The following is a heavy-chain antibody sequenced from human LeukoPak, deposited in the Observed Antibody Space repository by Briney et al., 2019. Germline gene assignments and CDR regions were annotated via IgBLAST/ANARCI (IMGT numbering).Heavy chain of an antibody. CDR2: IYHSGTT. CDR1: GYSISSGYY. CDR3: ARVPHGETIFGVVLYWFDP. Sequence: SETLSLTCAVSGYSISSGYYWGWIRQPPGKGLEWIGSIYHSGTTYYNPSLKSRFTISVDTSKNQFSLKLSSVTTADTAVYYCARVPHGETIFGVVLYWFDPWGQGTLVTVFS. J-gene: IGHJ5*02. D-gene: IGHD3-3*01. V-gene: IGHV4-38-2*01.